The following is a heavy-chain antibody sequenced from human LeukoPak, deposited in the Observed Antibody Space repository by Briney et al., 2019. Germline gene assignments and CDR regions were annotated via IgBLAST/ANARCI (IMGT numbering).Heavy chain of an antibody. Sequence: PGGSLRLSCAASGFTFSSYEMNWVRQAPGKGLEWVSYISSSGSTIYYADSVKGRFTISRHNAKNSLYLQMNSLRAEDTAVYYCASYYYDSSGYPAPDYWGQGTLVTVSS. CDR3: ASYYYDSSGYPAPDY. CDR1: GFTFSSYE. D-gene: IGHD3-22*01. CDR2: ISSSGSTI. J-gene: IGHJ4*02. V-gene: IGHV3-48*03.